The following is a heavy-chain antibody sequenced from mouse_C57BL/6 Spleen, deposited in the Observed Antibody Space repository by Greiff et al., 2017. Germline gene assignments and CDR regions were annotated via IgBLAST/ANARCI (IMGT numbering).Heavy chain of an antibody. CDR1: GYNITNTY. J-gene: IGHJ3*01. Sequence: EVQLQQSVAELVRPGASVKLSCTASGYNITNTYMHWVKQRPEQGLEWIGRIDPANGNTKYDPKFQGKATLTVDTSSNPAYMQLSSLTSEDAAIYCCTRSGYYAFAYWGQGTLVTVSA. D-gene: IGHD2-3*01. CDR3: TRSGYYAFAY. CDR2: IDPANGNT. V-gene: IGHV14-3*01.